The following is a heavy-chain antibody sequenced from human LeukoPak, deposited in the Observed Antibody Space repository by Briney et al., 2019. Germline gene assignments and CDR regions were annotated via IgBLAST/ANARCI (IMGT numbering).Heavy chain of an antibody. Sequence: SVKVSCKASGGTFSSYAISWVRQAPGQGLEWMGGIIPIFGTANYAQKFQGRVTITADESTSTTYMELSSLRSEDTAVYYCARSRNQNHYYYYMDVWGKGTTVTISS. J-gene: IGHJ6*03. CDR3: ARSRNQNHYYYYMDV. D-gene: IGHD1-14*01. V-gene: IGHV1-69*13. CDR1: GGTFSSYA. CDR2: IIPIFGTA.